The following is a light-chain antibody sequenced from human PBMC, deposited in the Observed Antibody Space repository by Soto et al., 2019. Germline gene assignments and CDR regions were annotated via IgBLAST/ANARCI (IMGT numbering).Light chain of an antibody. CDR2: GAS. Sequence: EIVMAQSPATLSVSPGERATLSCRASQSVGSNLAWYQQKPGQAPRLLIYGASTRVTGIPARFSDSGSGTEFTLTISSLQSEDFAVYYCQQYNNWPLTFGPGTRLEIK. CDR3: QQYNNWPLT. J-gene: IGKJ5*01. V-gene: IGKV3-15*01. CDR1: QSVGSN.